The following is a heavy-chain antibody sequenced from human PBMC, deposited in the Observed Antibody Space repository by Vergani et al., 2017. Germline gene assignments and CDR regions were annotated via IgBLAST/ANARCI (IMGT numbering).Heavy chain of an antibody. CDR3: ARLPIWNLGYGMDV. Sequence: EVQLVQSGAEVKKSGESLRISCKGSGYSFTSYWISWVRQMPGKGLEWMGRIDPSDSYTNYSPSFQGHVTIAADKSLSIAYLQWSSLKASATAMYYGARLPIWNLGYGMDVWGQGTTVTVSS. J-gene: IGHJ6*02. V-gene: IGHV5-10-1*03. D-gene: IGHD1-1*01. CDR1: GYSFTSYW. CDR2: IDPSDSYT.